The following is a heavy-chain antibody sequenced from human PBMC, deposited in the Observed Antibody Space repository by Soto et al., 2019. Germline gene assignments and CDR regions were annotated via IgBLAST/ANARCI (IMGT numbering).Heavy chain of an antibody. V-gene: IGHV4-59*08. D-gene: IGHD2-15*01. CDR1: GGSISSYY. CDR3: ASRRRYGLFDY. J-gene: IGHJ4*02. Sequence: PSETLSLTCTVSGGSISSYYWSWIRQPPGKGLEWIGYIYYSGSTNYNPSLKSRVTISVDTSKNQFSLKLSSVTAADTAVYYCASRRRYGLFDYWGQGTLVTVSS. CDR2: IYYSGST.